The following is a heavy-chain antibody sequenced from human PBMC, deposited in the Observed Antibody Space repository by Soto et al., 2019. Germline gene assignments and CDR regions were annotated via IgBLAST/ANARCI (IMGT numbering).Heavy chain of an antibody. J-gene: IGHJ5*02. CDR3: AREGYSSSSQWFDP. D-gene: IGHD6-6*01. Sequence: ASVKVSCKASGYTFTGYYMHWVRQAPGQGLEWMGWINPNSGGTNYAQKFQGRVTMTRDTSISTAYMELSRLRSDDTAVYYCAREGYSSSSQWFDPWGQGTLVTVLL. CDR2: INPNSGGT. V-gene: IGHV1-2*02. CDR1: GYTFTGYY.